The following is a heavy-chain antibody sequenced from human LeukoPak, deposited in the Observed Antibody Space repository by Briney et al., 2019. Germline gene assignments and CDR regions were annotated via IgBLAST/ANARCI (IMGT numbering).Heavy chain of an antibody. Sequence: GGSLTLSCAASGFTFNSYWMSWVRQAPGKGLEWVANIKQDGSEKHYVDSVKGRFTISRDNAKNSLYVQMNSLRAEDTAVYYCVREGIAAAGDNWGQGTLVSVSS. CDR1: GFTFNSYW. D-gene: IGHD6-13*01. CDR2: IKQDGSEK. J-gene: IGHJ4*02. CDR3: VREGIAAAGDN. V-gene: IGHV3-7*01.